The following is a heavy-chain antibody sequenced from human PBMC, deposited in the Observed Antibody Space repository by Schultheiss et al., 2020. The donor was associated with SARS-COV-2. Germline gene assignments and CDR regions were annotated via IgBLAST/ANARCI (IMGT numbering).Heavy chain of an antibody. CDR1: GFTFSSYG. Sequence: GESLKISCAASGFTFSSYGMHWVRQAPGKGLEWVAVIWYDGSNKYYADSVKGRFTISRDNSKNTLYLQMNSLRAEDTAVYYCARGPYYGSGSYYSGDYWGQGTLVTVSS. CDR3: ARGPYYGSGSYYSGDY. D-gene: IGHD3-10*01. CDR2: IWYDGSNK. V-gene: IGHV3-33*01. J-gene: IGHJ4*02.